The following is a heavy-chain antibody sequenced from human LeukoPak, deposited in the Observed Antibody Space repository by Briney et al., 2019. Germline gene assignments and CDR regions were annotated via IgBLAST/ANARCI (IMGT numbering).Heavy chain of an antibody. V-gene: IGHV4-59*01. CDR3: ARDSERIAAAATVCDP. CDR2: INYCERT. D-gene: IGHD6-13*01. CDR1: GGSISSYY. Sequence: SETLSLTCTVSGGSISSYYCSWIRLPPRAGLVRDGYINYCERTNYNHSLKSRVTIPIGKSKNQFSLKLTSVTAADTAVYCCARDSERIAAAATVCDPGGESTRLTVSS. J-gene: IGHJ5*02.